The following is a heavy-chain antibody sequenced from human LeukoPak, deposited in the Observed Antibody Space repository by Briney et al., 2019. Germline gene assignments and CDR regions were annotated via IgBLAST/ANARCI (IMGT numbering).Heavy chain of an antibody. CDR2: MSYDGRKA. Sequence: GGSLRLSCAASGFTFSSYGMHCVRQAPDKGLEWVAAMSYDGRKAYNADSVKGRFTISRDNSKNTLYLQMNSLRVDDTAVYYCAKVQLDRRELLPNFDYWGQGTLVTVSS. CDR1: GFTFSSYG. CDR3: AKVQLDRRELLPNFDY. D-gene: IGHD1-1*01. J-gene: IGHJ4*02. V-gene: IGHV3-30*18.